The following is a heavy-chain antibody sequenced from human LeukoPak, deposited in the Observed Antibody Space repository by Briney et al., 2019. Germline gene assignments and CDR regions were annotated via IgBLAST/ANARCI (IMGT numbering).Heavy chain of an antibody. Sequence: GASVKVSCKASGFTFIGYYMHWVRQAPGQGLEWMGWINLNTGDTDYAPKFQGRVTMTGDTSITTAYMELSRLRYDDTAVYYCARDQPALDYWGRGTLVTVSS. V-gene: IGHV1-2*02. J-gene: IGHJ4*02. CDR1: GFTFIGYY. CDR2: INLNTGDT. CDR3: ARDQPALDY.